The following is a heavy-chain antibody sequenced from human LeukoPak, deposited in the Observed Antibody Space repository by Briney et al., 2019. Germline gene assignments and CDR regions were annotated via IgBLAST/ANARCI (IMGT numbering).Heavy chain of an antibody. CDR1: GYTLTELS. CDR2: FDPEDGET. D-gene: IGHD3-10*01. Sequence: ASVKVSCKVSGYTLTELSMHWVRQAPGKGLEWMGGFDPEDGETIYAQKFQGRVTMTEDTSTDTAYMELSSLRSEDTAVYYCATELLWFGENPQDYWGQGTLVTVSS. J-gene: IGHJ4*02. V-gene: IGHV1-24*01. CDR3: ATELLWFGENPQDY.